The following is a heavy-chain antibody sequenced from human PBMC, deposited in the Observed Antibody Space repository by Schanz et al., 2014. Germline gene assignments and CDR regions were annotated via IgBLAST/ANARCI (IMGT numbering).Heavy chain of an antibody. D-gene: IGHD3-9*01. CDR1: RYTFNTYG. J-gene: IGHJ6*02. CDR3: ARVQDDILTGSEYYYGMDN. V-gene: IGHV1-18*01. Sequence: QVQLVQSGAEVKKPGASVKVSCEASRYTFNTYGLNWVRQAPGQGLEWMGWISAYTNNTNYAQKVQGRVTNTADKSTSTAYMDLSSLRPEDTAVYYCARVQDDILTGSEYYYGMDNWGQGTKVTV. CDR2: ISAYTNNT.